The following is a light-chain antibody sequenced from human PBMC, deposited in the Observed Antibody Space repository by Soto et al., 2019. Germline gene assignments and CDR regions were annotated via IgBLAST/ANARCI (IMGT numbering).Light chain of an antibody. V-gene: IGKV1-39*01. Sequence: DIQVTQSPPSLSASVGDRVTITCRTSQYISNYLNWYQHKAGKAPQLLIYSASTLQIGVPSRFSGSGSGTEFTLTISTLQPYDYASYYCQSNYILPWTFGQGTKVETK. CDR2: SAS. J-gene: IGKJ1*01. CDR3: QSNYILPWT. CDR1: QYISNY.